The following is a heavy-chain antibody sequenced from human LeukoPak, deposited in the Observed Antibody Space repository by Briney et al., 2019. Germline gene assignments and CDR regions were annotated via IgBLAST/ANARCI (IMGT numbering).Heavy chain of an antibody. J-gene: IGHJ4*02. Sequence: GGSLRLSCAASGLTISNNYWHWVRQAPGKRLEWVSIIYANGDTLYAASVRGRFTFSRDNSKNTLYLQMYSLRAEDTAVYYCAHGGYPLTYWGQGTLVTVSS. CDR2: IYANGDT. CDR3: AHGGYPLTY. V-gene: IGHV3-66*01. D-gene: IGHD4-17*01. CDR1: GLTISNNY.